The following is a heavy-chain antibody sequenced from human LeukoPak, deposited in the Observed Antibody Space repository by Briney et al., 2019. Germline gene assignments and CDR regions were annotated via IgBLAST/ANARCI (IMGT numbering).Heavy chain of an antibody. J-gene: IGHJ4*02. Sequence: SETLSLTCAVSGDSISSSRYSWGWIRQPPGKGLEWIASIYYTGSVYFNPSLWSRVTISVDTSKNQFSLKLTSVTAADTAVYYCASDPYSYDSYATRWAPLDFWGQGTLVTVSS. CDR2: IYYTGSV. D-gene: IGHD3-22*01. CDR1: GDSISSSRYS. V-gene: IGHV4-39*07. CDR3: ASDPYSYDSYATRWAPLDF.